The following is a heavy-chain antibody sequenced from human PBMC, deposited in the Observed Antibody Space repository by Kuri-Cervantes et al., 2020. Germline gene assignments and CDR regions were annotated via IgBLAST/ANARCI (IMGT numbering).Heavy chain of an antibody. CDR1: GFTFSNAW. Sequence: GGSLRLSCAASGFTFSNAWMSWVRQAPGKGLEWVGRIKSKTDGGTTDYAAPVKGRFTISRDDSKNTLYLQMNSLRAEDMAVYYCAKGSVRDSSGYYHRRPIFDYWGQGTLVTVSS. CDR2: IKSKTDGGTT. J-gene: IGHJ4*02. CDR3: AKGSVRDSSGYYHRRPIFDY. D-gene: IGHD3-22*01. V-gene: IGHV3-15*01.